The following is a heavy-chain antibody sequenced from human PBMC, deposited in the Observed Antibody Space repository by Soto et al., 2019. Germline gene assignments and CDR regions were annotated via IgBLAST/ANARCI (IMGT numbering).Heavy chain of an antibody. CDR2: INHSGST. V-gene: IGHV4-34*01. J-gene: IGHJ4*02. CDR3: ARGGASIAARPSRGVTDY. D-gene: IGHD6-6*01. CDR1: GGSFSGYY. Sequence: PSETLSLTCAVYGGSFSGYYWSWIRQPPGKELEWIGEINHSGSTNYNPSLKSRVTISVDTSKNQFSLKLSSVTAADAAVYYCARGGASIAARPSRGVTDYWGQGTLVTVSS.